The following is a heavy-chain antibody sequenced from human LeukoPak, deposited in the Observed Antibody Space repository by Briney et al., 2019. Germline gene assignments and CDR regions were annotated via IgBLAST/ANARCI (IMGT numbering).Heavy chain of an antibody. V-gene: IGHV1-69*13. CDR2: IIPIFGTA. CDR1: GGTFSSYA. J-gene: IGHJ6*02. CDR3: ARQGDTAMVSHYYYGMDV. D-gene: IGHD5-18*01. Sequence: SVKASCKASGGTFSSYAISWVRQAPGQGLEWMGGIIPIFGTANYAQKFQGRVTITADESTSTAYMELSSLRSEDTAVYYCARQGDTAMVSHYYYGMDVWGQGTTVTVSS.